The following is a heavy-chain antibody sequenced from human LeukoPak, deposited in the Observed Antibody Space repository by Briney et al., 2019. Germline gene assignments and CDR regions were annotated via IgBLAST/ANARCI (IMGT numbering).Heavy chain of an antibody. Sequence: GRSLRLSCAASGFTFSSYGMHWVRQAPGKGLEWVAVISSDGSNKYYADSVKGRFTISRDNSKNTLYLQMNSLRAEDTAVYYCAKSEGHTEPYWGQGTLVTVSS. D-gene: IGHD1-14*01. CDR3: AKSEGHTEPY. CDR2: ISSDGSNK. J-gene: IGHJ4*02. V-gene: IGHV3-30*18. CDR1: GFTFSSYG.